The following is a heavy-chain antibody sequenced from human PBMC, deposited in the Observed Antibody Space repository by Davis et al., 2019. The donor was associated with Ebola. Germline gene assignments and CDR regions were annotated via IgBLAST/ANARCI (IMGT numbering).Heavy chain of an antibody. Sequence: GGSLRLSCAASGFTFSSYGMHWVRQAPGKGLEWVAVISYDGSNKYYADSVKGRFTISRDNSKNTLYLQMNSLRAEDTAVYYCARLDYGSGSFFDYWGQGTLVTVSS. V-gene: IGHV3-30*19. J-gene: IGHJ4*02. CDR2: ISYDGSNK. CDR1: GFTFSSYG. D-gene: IGHD3-10*01. CDR3: ARLDYGSGSFFDY.